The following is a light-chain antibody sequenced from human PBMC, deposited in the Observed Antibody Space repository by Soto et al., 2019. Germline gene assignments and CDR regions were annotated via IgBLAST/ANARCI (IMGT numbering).Light chain of an antibody. CDR3: QQYNDWPPIP. CDR1: QSVSSY. V-gene: IGKV3-15*01. Sequence: EVVVTLSPATLSLSTGERATLSCRASQSVSSYLALYQQRPGQAPRLLIYDASTRATGIPARFSGSGSGTEFTLTISSLQSEDVAFYYCQQYNDWPPIPFGQVTRLAIK. CDR2: DAS. J-gene: IGKJ5*01.